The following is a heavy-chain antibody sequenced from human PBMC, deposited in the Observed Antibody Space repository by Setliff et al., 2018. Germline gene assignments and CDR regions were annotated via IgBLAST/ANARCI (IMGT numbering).Heavy chain of an antibody. D-gene: IGHD6-19*01. CDR2: IYTSWST. J-gene: IGHJ6*03. CDR3: ARTDYSDGRYSMDV. Sequence: SETLSLTCTVSDDSISSRHYYWSWIRQPAGKGLEWLGQIYTSWSTNYNPSLKGRATLSIDASKRQFSLKLTSVTAADTAVYYCARTDYSDGRYSMDVWDKGTTVTVSS. V-gene: IGHV4-61*09. CDR1: DDSISSRHYY.